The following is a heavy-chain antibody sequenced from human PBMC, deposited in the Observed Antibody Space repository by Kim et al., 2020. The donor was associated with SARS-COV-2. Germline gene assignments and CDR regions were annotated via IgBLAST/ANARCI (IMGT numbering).Heavy chain of an antibody. J-gene: IGHJ4*01. D-gene: IGHD3-10*01. V-gene: IGHV3-23*01. CDR2: ISGSAAST. Sequence: GGSLRLSCAASGLTFSSYTMIWVRQAPGKGLEWVSLISGSAASTEYADSVKGRFTISRDNSKNTLYLQMNSLRAEDTAVYFCAKGHQLYYYCLGYAFDY. CDR1: GLTFSSYT. CDR3: AKGHQLYYYCLGYAFDY.